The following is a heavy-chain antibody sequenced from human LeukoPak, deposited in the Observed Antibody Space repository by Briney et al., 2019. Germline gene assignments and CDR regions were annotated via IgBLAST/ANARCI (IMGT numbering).Heavy chain of an antibody. V-gene: IGHV4-59*08. J-gene: IGHJ5*02. CDR1: GGSIRGYD. CDR2: IHRSGDT. CDR3: ARHGSGSLKFDP. Sequence: SETLSLTCTVSGGSIRGYDWSWIRQPPGKGLEWVGYIHRSGDTNSNSTLRGRVSIAVDTSHNQGALKLASVAAADTAVYYCARHGSGSLKFDPWGEGTLVTVSS. D-gene: IGHD3-10*01.